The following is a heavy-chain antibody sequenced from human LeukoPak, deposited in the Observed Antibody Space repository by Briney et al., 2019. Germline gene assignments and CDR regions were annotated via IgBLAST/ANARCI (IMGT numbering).Heavy chain of an antibody. CDR3: ARGGGDYNPFDY. V-gene: IGHV3-53*04. CDR2: MYSGGST. D-gene: IGHD4-17*01. CDR1: GFTVSTNY. J-gene: IGHJ4*02. Sequence: PGGSLRLSCAVSGFTVSTNYMSWVRQAPGKGLEWVSVMYSGGSTYYADSVKGRFTISRHNSKNTLYLEINSRRPDDTAVYYCARGGGDYNPFDYWGQGTLVTVSS.